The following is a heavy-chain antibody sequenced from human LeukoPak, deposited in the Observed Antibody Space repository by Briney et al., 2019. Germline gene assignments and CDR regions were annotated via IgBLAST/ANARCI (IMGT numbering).Heavy chain of an antibody. V-gene: IGHV5-51*01. CDR2: IYPGDSDT. J-gene: IGHJ4*02. D-gene: IGHD3-22*01. CDR3: SRLYDFDRSGYYYVGDY. Sequence: GESLKISCKGSGYSFSTYWIGWVRQMPGKGLEWMGIIYPGDSDTRYSPSFQGQVTISADKSISTAYLQWSSLKASDIAMYYCSRLYDFDRSGYYYVGDYWGQGNLVTVSS. CDR1: GYSFSTYW.